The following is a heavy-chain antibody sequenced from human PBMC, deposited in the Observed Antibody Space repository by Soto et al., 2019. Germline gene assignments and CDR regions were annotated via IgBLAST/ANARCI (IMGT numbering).Heavy chain of an antibody. Sequence: SLKISCAASGFIFRSYGVHWVRQAPGKGLEWVALISHDGSNAYYADAVNGRFTISRDNAKNTVYLQMNSLRAEDTAVYYCAKQGIEVAGTDYFDYWGQGALVTV. CDR3: AKQGIEVAGTDYFDY. CDR1: GFIFRSYG. J-gene: IGHJ4*02. CDR2: ISHDGSNA. V-gene: IGHV3-30*18. D-gene: IGHD6-19*01.